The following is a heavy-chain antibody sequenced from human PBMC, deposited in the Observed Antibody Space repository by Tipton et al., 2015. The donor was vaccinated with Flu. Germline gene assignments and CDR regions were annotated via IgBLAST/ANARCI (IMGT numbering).Heavy chain of an antibody. Sequence: TLSLTCTVSGHSISGFYWSWIRQPAGKGLEWIGRLYTSGSANYNPSLKSRVTMSVDTSKNQFSLKLSSVTAADTAVYYCAREMRNYDILTGYYSYYYGMDVWGQGTTVTVSS. CDR1: GHSISGFY. CDR2: LYTSGSA. J-gene: IGHJ6*02. CDR3: AREMRNYDILTGYYSYYYGMDV. V-gene: IGHV4-4*07. D-gene: IGHD3-9*01.